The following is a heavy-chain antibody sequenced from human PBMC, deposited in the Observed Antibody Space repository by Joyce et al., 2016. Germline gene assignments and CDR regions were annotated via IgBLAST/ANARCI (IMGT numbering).Heavy chain of an antibody. J-gene: IGHJ5*02. D-gene: IGHD7-27*01. Sequence: QVQLQQWGAGLLKPSETLSLTCAVYGGSFSGYYWSWVRQPPGKGLEGIGEINHSGSTNYNPYHKSRVTISVDTSKNQFSRKLSSVTAADTAVYYCARVPRSNWGLVWFDPWGQGTLVTVSS. V-gene: IGHV4-34*01. CDR2: INHSGST. CDR3: ARVPRSNWGLVWFDP. CDR1: GGSFSGYY.